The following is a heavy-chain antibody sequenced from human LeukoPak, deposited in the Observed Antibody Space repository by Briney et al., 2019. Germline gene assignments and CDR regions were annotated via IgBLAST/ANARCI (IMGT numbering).Heavy chain of an antibody. D-gene: IGHD6-6*01. CDR2: INPSGGST. Sequence: ASVNVSCKASGYTFTSYYMHWVRQAPGQGLEGMGIINPSGGSTSYAQKFQGRDTMPRDMSTSTVYLELSSLRSEDTAVYYCAREYSSSSLDYWGQGTLVTVSS. CDR1: GYTFTSYY. J-gene: IGHJ4*02. V-gene: IGHV1-46*01. CDR3: AREYSSSSLDY.